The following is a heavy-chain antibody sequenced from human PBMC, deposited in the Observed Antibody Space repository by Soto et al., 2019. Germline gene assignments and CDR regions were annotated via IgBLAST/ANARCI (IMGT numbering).Heavy chain of an antibody. J-gene: IGHJ4*02. D-gene: IGHD4-17*01. CDR3: RSPLLRCNNY. CDR2: ISYDGSNK. V-gene: IGHV3-30*03. Sequence: GGSLRLSCAASGFTFSSYGMHWVRQAPGKGLEWVAVISYDGSNKYYADSVKGRFTISRDNSKNTLYLQMNSLRAEDTAVYYCRSPLLRCNNYWGQGTLVTVS. CDR1: GFTFSSYG.